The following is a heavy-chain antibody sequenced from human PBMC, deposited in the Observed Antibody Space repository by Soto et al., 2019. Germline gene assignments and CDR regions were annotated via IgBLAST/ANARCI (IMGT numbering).Heavy chain of an antibody. V-gene: IGHV1-46*01. J-gene: IGHJ6*02. CDR2: IHPTGGIT. CDR3: ARVKRGSNSASYNYMDV. CDR1: GYTFTSYY. D-gene: IGHD1-1*01. Sequence: QVQLVQSGAVVKKPGASVTLSCKASGYTFTSYYIHWVRQAPGQGLEWMGMIHPTGGITNYAQRFKSRATLTRDTSTSTVYMELSSLRSEDTALYYWARVKRGSNSASYNYMDVWGQGTTVTVSS.